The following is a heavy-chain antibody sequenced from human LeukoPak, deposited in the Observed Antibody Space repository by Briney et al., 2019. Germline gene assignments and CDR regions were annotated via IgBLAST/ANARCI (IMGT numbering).Heavy chain of an antibody. V-gene: IGHV3-49*04. CDR3: TRVRVYSSGWYFDY. Sequence: GGSLRLSCTASGFTFANYAMSWVRQAPGEGLEWVGFIRSNTYGGTTHYAASVRGTFTISRDDSKSIAYLQMNSLKTEHTAVYYCTRVRVYSSGWYFDYWGQGTLVTVSS. D-gene: IGHD6-19*01. CDR1: GFTFANYA. CDR2: IRSNTYGGTT. J-gene: IGHJ4*02.